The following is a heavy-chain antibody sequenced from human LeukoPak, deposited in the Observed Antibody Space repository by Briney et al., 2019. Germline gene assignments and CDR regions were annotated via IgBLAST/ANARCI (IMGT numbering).Heavy chain of an antibody. J-gene: IGHJ4*02. CDR3: ANSRRGYSYDLGSWYFDY. CDR2: ISGSGGST. Sequence: GGSLRLSCAASGFTFSSYAMSWGRHAPGKRVEWGSAISGSGGSTYYADSVKGRFTISRDNSKNTLYLQMNSLRAEDTAVYYCANSRRGYSYDLGSWYFDYWGQGTLVTVSS. D-gene: IGHD5-18*01. CDR1: GFTFSSYA. V-gene: IGHV3-23*01.